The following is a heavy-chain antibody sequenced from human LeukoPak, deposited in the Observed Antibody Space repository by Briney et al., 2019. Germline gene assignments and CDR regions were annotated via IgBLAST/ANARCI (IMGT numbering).Heavy chain of an antibody. CDR1: GGSFSGYY. CDR2: INHSGST. D-gene: IGHD6-19*01. J-gene: IGHJ4*02. V-gene: IGHV4-34*01. Sequence: SETLSLTCAVYGGSFSGYYWSWIRQPPGKGLEWIGEINHSGSTNYNPSLKSRVTISVDTSKNQFSLKLSSVIAADTAVYYCARVGAVAGTFDYWGQGTLVTVSS. CDR3: ARVGAVAGTFDY.